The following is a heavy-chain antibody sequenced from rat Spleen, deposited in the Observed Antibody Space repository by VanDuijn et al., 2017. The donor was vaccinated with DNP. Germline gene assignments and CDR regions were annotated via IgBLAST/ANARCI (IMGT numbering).Heavy chain of an antibody. Sequence: EVQLVGSGGGLVQPGRSLKLSCAASGFTFSDYYMAWVRQAPTKGLEWVASISHDGRNTYYRDSVKGRFTISRDNAKSSLYLQMDSLRSEDTATYSCTTDWAYAMDAWGQGTSVTVSS. J-gene: IGHJ4*01. CDR3: TTDWAYAMDA. CDR2: ISHDGRNT. D-gene: IGHD4-6*01. CDR1: GFTFSDYY. V-gene: IGHV5-20*01.